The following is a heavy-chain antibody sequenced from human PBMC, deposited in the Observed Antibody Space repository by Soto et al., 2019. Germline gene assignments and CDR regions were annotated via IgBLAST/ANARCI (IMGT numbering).Heavy chain of an antibody. J-gene: IGHJ4*02. CDR3: GRGRSGQLGVFY. Sequence: ASVKVSCKASGYTFTGHYMHWERQAPEQGREWMGGISPESGGTKYAQKVQGRVTMTRDTSITTVYMEVSNLTPDATAVYYCGRGRSGQLGVFYWGQGTLVTVSS. D-gene: IGHD1-1*01. CDR1: GYTFTGHY. V-gene: IGHV1-2*02. CDR2: ISPESGGT.